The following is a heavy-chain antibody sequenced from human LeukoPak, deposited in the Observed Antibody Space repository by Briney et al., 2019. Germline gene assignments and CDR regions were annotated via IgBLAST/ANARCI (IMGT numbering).Heavy chain of an antibody. CDR3: ARGRDGSQSPIDD. Sequence: PGGSLRLSCAASGFTFSNFAMSWVRQPPGKGLEWVSAITNSGGTTYYADSVKGRFTISRDNSMNTLYLQMNSLRAEDTAVYYCARGRDGSQSPIDDWGQGTLVTVSS. J-gene: IGHJ4*02. D-gene: IGHD5-24*01. CDR2: ITNSGGTT. V-gene: IGHV3-23*01. CDR1: GFTFSNFA.